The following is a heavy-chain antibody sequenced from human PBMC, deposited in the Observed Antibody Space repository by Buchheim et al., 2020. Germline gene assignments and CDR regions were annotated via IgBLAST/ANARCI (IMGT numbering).Heavy chain of an antibody. J-gene: IGHJ3*02. Sequence: QVQLQESGPGLVKPSETLSLTCTVSGGSISSYYWSWIRQPPGKGLEWIGYIYYSGSTNYNPSLKSRVTISVDTSKNQFSLKLSSVTAADMAVYYCARDLVGGDYYDSSGENDAFDIWGQGT. CDR3: ARDLVGGDYYDSSGENDAFDI. V-gene: IGHV4-59*01. D-gene: IGHD3-22*01. CDR2: IYYSGST. CDR1: GGSISSYY.